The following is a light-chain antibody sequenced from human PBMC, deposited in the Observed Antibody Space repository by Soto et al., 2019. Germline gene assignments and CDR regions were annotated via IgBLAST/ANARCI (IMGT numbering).Light chain of an antibody. J-gene: IGLJ3*02. CDR2: EVN. V-gene: IGLV2-23*02. CDR3: CSYVGSSILM. Sequence: QSALTQPASMSGSPGQSITISCTGTSSDVGLYNLVSWYQHLPGKAPKLIIYEVNERPSGISDRFSGSKSGNTASLTISGLRDEDEADHYCCSYVGSSILMFGGGTKLTVL. CDR1: SSDVGLYNL.